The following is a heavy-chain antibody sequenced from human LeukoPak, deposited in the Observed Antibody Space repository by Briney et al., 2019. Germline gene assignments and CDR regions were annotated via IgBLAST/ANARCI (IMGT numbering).Heavy chain of an antibody. Sequence: GGSLRLSCAASGFTFSNAWMSWVRQAPGKGLEWVGRIKSKTDGGTTDYAAPVKGRFTISRDDSKNTLCLQMNSLKTEDTAVYYCTTGYLYYDSSGPHLWGQGTMVTVSS. D-gene: IGHD3-22*01. V-gene: IGHV3-15*01. CDR3: TTGYLYYDSSGPHL. CDR2: IKSKTDGGTT. CDR1: GFTFSNAW. J-gene: IGHJ3*01.